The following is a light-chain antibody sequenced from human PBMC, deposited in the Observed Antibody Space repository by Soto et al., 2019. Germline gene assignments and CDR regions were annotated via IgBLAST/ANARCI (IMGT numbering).Light chain of an antibody. Sequence: EIVLTQSPATLSLSPGERATPSCRASQSVSNYLAWYQQRRGQAPRLLIYDASNRATGIPARFSGSGSGTDFTLTISSLEPEDFAVYYCRQRNNWPPVTFGGGTKVDIK. CDR1: QSVSNY. CDR3: RQRNNWPPVT. CDR2: DAS. J-gene: IGKJ4*01. V-gene: IGKV3-11*01.